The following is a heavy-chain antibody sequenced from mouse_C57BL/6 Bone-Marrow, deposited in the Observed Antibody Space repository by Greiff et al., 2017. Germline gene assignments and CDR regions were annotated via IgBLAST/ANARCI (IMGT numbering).Heavy chain of an antibody. D-gene: IGHD4-1*02. Sequence: VQLEQSGAELVRPGTSVKLSCKASGYTFTNYWIGWAKQRPGHGLEWIGDIYPGGGYTNYNEKFKGRATLAADNSSSTAYMQFSRLTSEDSAIYYCAMTNFSWFAYWGQGTLVTVSA. CDR1: GYTFTNYW. J-gene: IGHJ3*01. CDR3: AMTNFSWFAY. V-gene: IGHV1-63*01. CDR2: IYPGGGYT.